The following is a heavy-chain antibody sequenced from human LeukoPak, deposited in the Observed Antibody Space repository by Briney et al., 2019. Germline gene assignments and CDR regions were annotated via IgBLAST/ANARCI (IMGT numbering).Heavy chain of an antibody. Sequence: GASVEVSCKASGYTFTDYYIHWVRQAPGQGLEWMAWINPNSGGTYYAQNFHDRITLTRDTSISTAYIELSRLRSDDTAIYYCARANALYCSSTSCLFDYWGQGTLVTVSS. CDR3: ARANALYCSSTSCLFDY. J-gene: IGHJ4*02. CDR1: GYTFTDYY. V-gene: IGHV1-2*02. CDR2: INPNSGGT. D-gene: IGHD2-2*01.